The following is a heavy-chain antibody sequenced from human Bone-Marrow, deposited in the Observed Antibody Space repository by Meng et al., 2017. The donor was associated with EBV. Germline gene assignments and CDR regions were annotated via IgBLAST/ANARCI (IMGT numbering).Heavy chain of an antibody. V-gene: IGHV3-30*01. Sequence: QVKMVESGGSVVQPGRSLRFSCVASGFTLSSHAMHWVRQAPGKGLEWVAFISYDGSKKYYVDSVEGRFTISRDNSKNTLYVEMNSLRTEDTSIYYCARGTTTVTTKYYFDHWGQGTLVTVSS. D-gene: IGHD4-17*01. CDR1: GFTLSSHA. J-gene: IGHJ4*02. CDR3: ARGTTTVTTKYYFDH. CDR2: ISYDGSKK.